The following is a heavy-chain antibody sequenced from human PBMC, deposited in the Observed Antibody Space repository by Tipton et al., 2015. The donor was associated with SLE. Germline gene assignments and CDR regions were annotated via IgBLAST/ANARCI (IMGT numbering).Heavy chain of an antibody. D-gene: IGHD2-15*01. CDR3: ARDSRRHLYSNYFYYMDV. V-gene: IGHV3-23*01. J-gene: IGHJ6*03. CDR2: ISSLGGSS. Sequence: SLRLSCAASGFTFKDYAMTWVRQAPGKGLEYVSAISSLGGSSFDAESVKGRFTISRDNSKNTVDLQMNSLRAEDTAVYFCARDSRRHLYSNYFYYMDVWGKGTTVTVSS. CDR1: GFTFKDYA.